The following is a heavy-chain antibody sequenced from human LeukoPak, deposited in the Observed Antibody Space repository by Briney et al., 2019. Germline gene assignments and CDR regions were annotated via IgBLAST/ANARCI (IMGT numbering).Heavy chain of an antibody. Sequence: GGSLRLSCAASGFTVSSNYMSWVRRAPGKGLEWLCAINYNGAITDYADSVKGRFTISRDNAKNSLYLQMNSLRAEDTAVYYCARGRCSSTSCRGFDYWGQGTLVTVSS. CDR1: GFTVSSNY. D-gene: IGHD2-2*01. CDR3: ARGRCSSTSCRGFDY. J-gene: IGHJ4*02. V-gene: IGHV3-20*04. CDR2: INYNGAIT.